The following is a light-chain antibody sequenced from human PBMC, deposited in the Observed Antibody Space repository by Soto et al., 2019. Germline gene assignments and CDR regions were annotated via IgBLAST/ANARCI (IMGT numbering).Light chain of an antibody. V-gene: IGKV3D-20*02. CDR3: QQRSSWPPSVT. Sequence: EIVFTPSPGTLSLSPGERATVSCRASQSVSSSHLAWYQQKPGQAPRLLIYGASSRATGIPARFSGSGSETDFTLTISSLEPEEFALYYCQQRSSWPPSVTFGQGTRLEIK. J-gene: IGKJ5*01. CDR2: GAS. CDR1: QSVSSSH.